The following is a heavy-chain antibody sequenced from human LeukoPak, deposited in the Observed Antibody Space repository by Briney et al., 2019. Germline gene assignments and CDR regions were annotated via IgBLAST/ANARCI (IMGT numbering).Heavy chain of an antibody. CDR2: ISGSGGNT. D-gene: IGHD6-19*01. J-gene: IGHJ4*02. V-gene: IGHV3-23*01. Sequence: GGSLRLSCEASGFTFSNYAMTWVRQAPGKGLEWVSGISGSGGNTHYADSVKGRFTISRDNSKNTLYLQMNSLRVEDTAVYYCAKAPSMAVAGQGFDYWGQGTLVTVSS. CDR3: AKAPSMAVAGQGFDY. CDR1: GFTFSNYA.